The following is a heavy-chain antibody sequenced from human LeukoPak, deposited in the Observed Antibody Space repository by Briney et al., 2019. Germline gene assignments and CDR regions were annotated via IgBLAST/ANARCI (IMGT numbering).Heavy chain of an antibody. D-gene: IGHD3-22*01. CDR2: IRSKANSYAT. Sequence: GGSLKLSCAASGFTFSGAAMHWVRQASGKGLEWVGRIRSKANSYATAYAASVRGRLTISRDDSKNTAYLQMNSLKPEDTAVYYCTSLPDYYGSSGYPFDPWGQGTLVTVSS. V-gene: IGHV3-73*01. CDR1: GFTFSGAA. CDR3: TSLPDYYGSSGYPFDP. J-gene: IGHJ5*02.